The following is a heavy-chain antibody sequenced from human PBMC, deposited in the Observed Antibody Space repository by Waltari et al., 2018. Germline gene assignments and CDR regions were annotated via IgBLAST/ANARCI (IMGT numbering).Heavy chain of an antibody. Sequence: VQLVESGGDLVQPGGSLRHSCAASGFTFSDFEMNWVRQAPGKVLGWLSYMNSRGSTIYYADSVKRRFTVSRDNAKCSLYLQMNSLRVEDTAVYYCARDRDGYKKADLWGQGTLVTVSS. J-gene: IGHJ5*02. V-gene: IGHV3-48*03. CDR3: ARDRDGYKKADL. CDR1: GFTFSDFE. D-gene: IGHD5-12*01. CDR2: MNSRGSTI.